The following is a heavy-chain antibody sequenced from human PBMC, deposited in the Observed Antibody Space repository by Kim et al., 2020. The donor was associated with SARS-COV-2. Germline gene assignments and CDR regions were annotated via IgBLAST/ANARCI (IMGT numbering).Heavy chain of an antibody. CDR1: GGSFSGYY. CDR2: INHSGST. CDR3: ARGRGSGWSRGYFDL. V-gene: IGHV4-34*01. Sequence: SETLSLTCAVYGGSFSGYYWSWIRQPPGKGLEWIGEINHSGSTNYNPSLKSRVTISVDTSKNQFSLKLSSVTAADTAVYYCARGRGSGWSRGYFDLWGRG. J-gene: IGHJ2*01. D-gene: IGHD6-19*01.